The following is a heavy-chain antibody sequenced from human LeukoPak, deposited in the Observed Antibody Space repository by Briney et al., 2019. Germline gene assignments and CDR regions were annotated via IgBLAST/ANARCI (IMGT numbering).Heavy chain of an antibody. J-gene: IGHJ4*02. CDR2: ISTGSSTI. D-gene: IGHD6-6*01. V-gene: IGHV3-48*01. CDR1: GFTFSSYS. Sequence: SGGSLRLSCAASGFTFSSYSMNWVRQAPGKGLEWVSYISTGSSTIYYADSVKGRFTISRDNAKNSLYLQVSSLRAGDTAVYYCARDHGSSSPDYYFDYWGQGTLVTVSS. CDR3: ARDHGSSSPDYYFDY.